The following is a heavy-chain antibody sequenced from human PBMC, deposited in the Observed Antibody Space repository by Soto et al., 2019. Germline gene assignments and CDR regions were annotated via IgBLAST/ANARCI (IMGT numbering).Heavy chain of an antibody. V-gene: IGHV3-74*03. CDR2: IHSDGSST. Sequence: EVQLVESGGGLVQPGGSLRLSCVASDFTFSYYWMHWVRQVPGKGLVWVSRIHSDGSSTTYADSVKGRFTISRDNAKNTLXXXXXXXXXXXXXXXXXXXXXXXXXDLWGQGTMVT. CDR3: XXXXXXXXDL. J-gene: IGHJ3*01. CDR1: DFTFSYYW.